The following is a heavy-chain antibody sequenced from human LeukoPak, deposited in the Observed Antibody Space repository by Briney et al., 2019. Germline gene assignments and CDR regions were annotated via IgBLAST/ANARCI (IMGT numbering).Heavy chain of an antibody. V-gene: IGHV3-7*01. CDR1: GFTFSGYW. J-gene: IGHJ6*02. Sequence: GGSLRLSCAASGFTFSGYWMSWVRQAPGKGLEWVANIKQDGSEKYYVDSVKGRFTISRDNAKNSLYLQMNSLRAEDTAVYYCARDSPPDCSSTSCYRYYYYGMDVWGQGTTVTVSS. CDR2: IKQDGSEK. CDR3: ARDSPPDCSSTSCYRYYYYGMDV. D-gene: IGHD2-2*01.